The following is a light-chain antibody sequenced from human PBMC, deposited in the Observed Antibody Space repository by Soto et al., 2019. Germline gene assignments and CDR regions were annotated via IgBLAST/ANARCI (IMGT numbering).Light chain of an antibody. CDR3: QQSYSTTRT. Sequence: KQMTRSPSAQTSSFGDRRTINRRASQSISSYLNWYQQKPGKAPKLLIYAASSLQSGVPSRFSGSGSGTDFTLTISSLKTEDFATYYCQQSYSTTRTSGPGTKVDIK. CDR2: AAS. J-gene: IGKJ1*01. CDR1: QSISSY. V-gene: IGKV1-39*01.